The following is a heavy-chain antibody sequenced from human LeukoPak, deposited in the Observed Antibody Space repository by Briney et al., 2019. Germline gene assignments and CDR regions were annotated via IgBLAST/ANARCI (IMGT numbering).Heavy chain of an antibody. CDR1: GGSFSGYY. CDR2: NNHSGST. CDR3: ARGPSSYYYYYMDV. V-gene: IGHV4-34*01. Sequence: SETLSLTCAVYGGSFSGYYWSWIRQPPGKGLEWIGENNHSGSTNYNPSLKSRVTISVDTSKNQFSLKLSSVTAAETAVYYCARGPSSYYYYYMDVWGKGTTVTVSS. J-gene: IGHJ6*03.